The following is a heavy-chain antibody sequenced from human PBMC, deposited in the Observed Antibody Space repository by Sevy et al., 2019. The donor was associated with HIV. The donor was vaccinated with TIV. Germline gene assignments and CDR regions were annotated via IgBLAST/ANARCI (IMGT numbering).Heavy chain of an antibody. CDR3: TRWKGLQSIFDY. CDR2: LKIKADGGTV. Sequence: GGSLRLSCTTSGFTFGDYAMNWVRQAPGKGLEWVAFLKIKADGGTVYHAASVKGRFTISRDDSKSIAYLQMNDLTTEDTGVYYCTRWKGLQSIFDYWGQGALVTVSS. V-gene: IGHV3-49*04. CDR1: GFTFGDYA. D-gene: IGHD1-1*01. J-gene: IGHJ4*02.